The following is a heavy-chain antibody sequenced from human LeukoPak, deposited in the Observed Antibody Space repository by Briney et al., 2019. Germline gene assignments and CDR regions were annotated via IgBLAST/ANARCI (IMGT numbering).Heavy chain of an antibody. V-gene: IGHV4-39*01. J-gene: IGHJ4*02. CDR1: GGSISSSSYY. CDR3: ARLRPDDYVWGSPLYYFDY. CDR2: IYYSGST. Sequence: SETLSLTCTVSGGSISSSSYYWGWIRQPPGKGLEWIGSIYYSGSTYYNPSLKSRVTISVDTSKNQFSLKLSSVTAADTAVYYCARLRPDDYVWGSPLYYFDYWGQGTLVTVSS. D-gene: IGHD3-16*01.